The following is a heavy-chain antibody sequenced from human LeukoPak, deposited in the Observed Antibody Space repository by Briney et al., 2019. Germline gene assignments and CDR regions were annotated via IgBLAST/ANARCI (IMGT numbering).Heavy chain of an antibody. Sequence: SETLSLTCAVYGVSFSGYYWSWIRQPPGKGLEWIGEINHSGSTNYNPSLKSRVTISVDTSKNQFSLKLSSVTAADTAVYYCALGKPIPNYWGQGTLVTVSS. D-gene: IGHD2-2*02. V-gene: IGHV4-34*01. CDR2: INHSGST. CDR3: ALGKPIPNY. J-gene: IGHJ4*02. CDR1: GVSFSGYY.